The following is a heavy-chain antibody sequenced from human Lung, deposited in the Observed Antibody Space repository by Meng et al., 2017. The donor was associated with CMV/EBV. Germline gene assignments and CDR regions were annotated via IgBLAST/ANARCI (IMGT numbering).Heavy chain of an antibody. Sequence: SETLSLTCTVSGGSISSSSYYWGWIRQPPGKGLEWIGNIFYSGSTYYNPSLKSRVTISVDTSKNQFSLKLSSVTAADTAVYYCARDRSNMVTGAVDIWDQGXMVTVSS. CDR3: ARDRSNMVTGAVDI. CDR1: GGSISSSSYY. CDR2: IFYSGST. V-gene: IGHV4-39*07. D-gene: IGHD3-10*01. J-gene: IGHJ3*02.